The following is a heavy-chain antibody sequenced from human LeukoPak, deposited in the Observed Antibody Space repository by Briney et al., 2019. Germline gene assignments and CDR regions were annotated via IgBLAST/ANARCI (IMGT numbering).Heavy chain of an antibody. D-gene: IGHD3-22*01. CDR1: GYTFTSYG. J-gene: IGHJ3*02. V-gene: IGHV1-18*01. CDR2: ISAYNGNT. Sequence: ASVKVSCKASGYTFTSYGISWVRQAPGQGLEWMGWISAYNGNTNYAQKLQGRVTMTTDTSTSTAYMELRSLRSDDTAVYYCARPYYYDSFDAFDIWGQGTMVTVSS. CDR3: ARPYYYDSFDAFDI.